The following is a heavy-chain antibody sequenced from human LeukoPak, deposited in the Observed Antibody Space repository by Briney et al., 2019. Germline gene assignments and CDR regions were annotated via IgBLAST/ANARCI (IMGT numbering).Heavy chain of an antibody. CDR2: IYYSGST. Sequence: SETLSLTCTVSGGSISSSSYYWGWIRQPPGKGLEWIGSIYYSGSTYYNPSLKSRVTISVDTSKNQFSLKLSSVTAADTAVYYCARLNTYYGSSGYYPQLFDYWGQGTLVTVSS. V-gene: IGHV4-39*01. CDR1: GGSISSSSYY. CDR3: ARLNTYYGSSGYYPQLFDY. J-gene: IGHJ4*02. D-gene: IGHD3-22*01.